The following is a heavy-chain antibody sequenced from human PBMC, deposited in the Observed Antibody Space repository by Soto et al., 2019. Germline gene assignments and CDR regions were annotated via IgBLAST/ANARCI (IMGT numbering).Heavy chain of an antibody. D-gene: IGHD2-2*01. CDR2: INPDTGST. CDR3: ARQYCSGTSCYWYFDF. V-gene: IGHV1-2*02. CDR1: GYQFTGSY. J-gene: IGHJ4*02. Sequence: QVRLVQSGADVQRPGASMNISCQASGYQFTGSYLHWVRRAPGHGLQWMGMINPDTGSTTYAETFQERVTMTTDKSAGTVFLGLGRLTSDDTATYYGARQYCSGTSCYWYFDFWGQGTFVSVSS.